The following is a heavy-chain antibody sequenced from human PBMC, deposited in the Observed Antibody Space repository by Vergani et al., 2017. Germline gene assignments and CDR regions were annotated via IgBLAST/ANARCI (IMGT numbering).Heavy chain of an antibody. Sequence: EVQLLESGGGLVQPGGSLTLSCAASGFTFSSYAMNWVRQAPGKGLERVSGSIRDSTYYAASVKGRFTISRDNSKNTMSLQMNSLRAEDTAVYYCAKGLIQLITIFGVAPPPGFDYWGQGTLVTVSS. CDR3: AKGLIQLITIFGVAPPPGFDY. J-gene: IGHJ4*02. D-gene: IGHD3-3*01. V-gene: IGHV3-23*01. CDR2: SIRDST. CDR1: GFTFSSYA.